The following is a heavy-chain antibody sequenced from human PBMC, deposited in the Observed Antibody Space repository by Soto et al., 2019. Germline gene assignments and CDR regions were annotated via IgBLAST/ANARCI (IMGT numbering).Heavy chain of an antibody. D-gene: IGHD2-21*01. CDR1: GASVSSGTHF. Sequence: QVQLQESGPGLVKPSETLSLTCTFSGASVSSGTHFWSWIRQPPGKGLEWIGNIHYRGSTSYNPSLRGRVTISLDMSKNQFSLKVTSVTAADTAVYFCARGLRPYCSTTTCHPADVVWGQGTTVTVSS. J-gene: IGHJ6*02. CDR3: ARGLRPYCSTTTCHPADVV. V-gene: IGHV4-61*01. CDR2: IHYRGST.